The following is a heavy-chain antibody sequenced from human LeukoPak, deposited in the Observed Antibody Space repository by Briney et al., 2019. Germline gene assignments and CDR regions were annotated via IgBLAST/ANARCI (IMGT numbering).Heavy chain of an antibody. J-gene: IGHJ4*02. Sequence: GGSLRLSCAASGFTFSSYWMSWVRQAPGKGLEWVANIKQDGSEIFYVDSVKGRFTISRDNAKNSLYLQMNSLRAEDTAVYYCARGFDSRFFDYWGQGTLVTVSS. CDR3: ARGFDSRFFDY. CDR1: GFTFSSYW. CDR2: IKQDGSEI. D-gene: IGHD3-22*01. V-gene: IGHV3-7*01.